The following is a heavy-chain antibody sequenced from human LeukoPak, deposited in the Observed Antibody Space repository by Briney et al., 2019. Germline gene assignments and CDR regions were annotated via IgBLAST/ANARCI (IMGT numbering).Heavy chain of an antibody. V-gene: IGHV3-23*01. D-gene: IGHD6-13*01. CDR1: GSTFSSYA. CDR2: IRNSGGST. CDR3: AKYTSTWFEDY. J-gene: IGHJ4*02. Sequence: GGSLRLSCAASGSTFSSYAMTWVRQAPGKGLEWVSSIRNSGGSTWYADSVKGRFTISRDNSKNTLYLQLNSLRAEDTAVYYCAKYTSTWFEDYWGQGTLVTVSS.